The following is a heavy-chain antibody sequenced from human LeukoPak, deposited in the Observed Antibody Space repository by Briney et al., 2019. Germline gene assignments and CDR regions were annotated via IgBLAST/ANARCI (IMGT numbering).Heavy chain of an antibody. Sequence: GGSLRLSCAASGFTFSSYSMNWVRQAPGKGLEWVSSLCSSSSYIYYADTVKGRFTISRDNAKNSLYLQMNSLRDEDTAVYYCARDLSRVVTATYFDYWGQGTLVTVSS. V-gene: IGHV3-21*01. J-gene: IGHJ4*02. CDR3: ARDLSRVVTATYFDY. D-gene: IGHD2-21*02. CDR2: LCSSSSYI. CDR1: GFTFSSYS.